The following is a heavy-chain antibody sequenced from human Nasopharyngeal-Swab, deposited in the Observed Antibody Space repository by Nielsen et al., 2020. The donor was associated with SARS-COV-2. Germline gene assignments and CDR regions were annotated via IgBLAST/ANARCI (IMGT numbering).Heavy chain of an antibody. Sequence: SCAISGDSVSSNSAAWNWIRQSPSRGLEWLGRTYYRSKWYNDYAVSVKSRITINPDTSKNQFSLQLNSVTPEDTAVYYCARDSHGFGELLIRWFDPWGQGTLVTVSS. D-gene: IGHD3-10*01. V-gene: IGHV6-1*01. CDR1: GDSVSSNSAA. J-gene: IGHJ5*02. CDR2: TYYRSKWYN. CDR3: ARDSHGFGELLIRWFDP.